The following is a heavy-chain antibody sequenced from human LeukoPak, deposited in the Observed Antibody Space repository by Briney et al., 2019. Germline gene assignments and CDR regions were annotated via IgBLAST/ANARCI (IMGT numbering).Heavy chain of an antibody. Sequence: SSGTLSPTCTVSGGSISSYYWSWIRQPPGKGLEWIGYIYYSGSTNYNPSLKSRVTISVDTSKNQFSLKLSSVTAADTAVYYCAGDCSSTSCYPYWGQGTLVTVSS. CDR1: GGSISSYY. J-gene: IGHJ4*02. V-gene: IGHV4-59*01. D-gene: IGHD2-2*01. CDR2: IYYSGST. CDR3: AGDCSSTSCYPY.